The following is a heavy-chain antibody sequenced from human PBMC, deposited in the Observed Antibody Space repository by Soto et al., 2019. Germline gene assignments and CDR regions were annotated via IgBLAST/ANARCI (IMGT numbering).Heavy chain of an antibody. CDR1: GGSIGSYY. CDR2: VYYSDGT. J-gene: IGHJ6*02. CDR3: ARTESSSWSFFYYGMDV. V-gene: IGHV4-59*01. Sequence: SETLSLTCSVTGGSIGSYYWSWIRQSPGRGLEWIGCVYYSDGTNYNPSLKSRATMSMDKSNNQFSLRLRSVTAADAAMYYCARTESSSWSFFYYGMDVWGQGTTVTVSS. D-gene: IGHD6-13*01.